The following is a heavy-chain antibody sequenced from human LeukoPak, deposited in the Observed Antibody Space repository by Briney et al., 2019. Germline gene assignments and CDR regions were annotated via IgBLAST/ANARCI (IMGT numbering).Heavy chain of an antibody. CDR3: AKDSGVLDVVVPAAAGGAFDI. D-gene: IGHD2-2*01. V-gene: IGHV3-30-3*01. J-gene: IGHJ3*02. CDR2: ISYDGSNK. Sequence: GRSLRLSCAASGFTFSSYAMHWVRQAPGKGLEWVAVISYDGSNKYYADSVKGRFTISRDNSKNTLYLQMNSLRAEDTAVYYCAKDSGVLDVVVPAAAGGAFDIWGQGTMVTVSS. CDR1: GFTFSSYA.